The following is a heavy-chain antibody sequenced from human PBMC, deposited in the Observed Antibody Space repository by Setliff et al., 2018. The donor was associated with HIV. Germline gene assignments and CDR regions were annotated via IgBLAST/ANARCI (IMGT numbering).Heavy chain of an antibody. V-gene: IGHV4-61*02. Sequence: SETLSLTCTVSGGSISSGSYYWNWTRQPAGKGLEWIGRIYTSGSTNYNPSLKSRVTISVDTSKNQFSLKLSSVTAADTAVFYCARGGYSYGFGRHRAYFQYWGQGTQVTVSS. D-gene: IGHD5-18*01. CDR3: ARGGYSYGFGRHRAYFQY. CDR1: GGSISSGSYY. CDR2: IYTSGST. J-gene: IGHJ1*01.